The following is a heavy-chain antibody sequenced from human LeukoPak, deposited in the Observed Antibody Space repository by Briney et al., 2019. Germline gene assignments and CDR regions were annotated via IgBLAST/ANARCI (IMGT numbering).Heavy chain of an antibody. CDR3: ARDADNSGRYHYYMDV. CDR2: IYHSGST. V-gene: IGHV4-61*01. CDR1: GGSVSSGTYY. J-gene: IGHJ6*03. Sequence: SETLSLTCTVSGGSVSSGTYYWNWIRQPPGKGLEWIGYIYHSGSTNYNPSLKSRATISIDTSKNQFSLNLRYVTAADTAVYYCARDADNSGRYHYYMDVWGKGTTVTVS. D-gene: IGHD2/OR15-2a*01.